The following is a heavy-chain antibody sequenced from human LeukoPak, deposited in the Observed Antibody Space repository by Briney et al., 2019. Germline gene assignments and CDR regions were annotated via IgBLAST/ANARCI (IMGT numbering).Heavy chain of an antibody. V-gene: IGHV4-39*01. Sequence: LETLSLTCTVSGGSISSSSYYWGWIRQPPGKGLEWIGSIFYSGSTYYNPSLKSRVTVSLDTSKNQFSLKLNSVTAADTAVYYCGRGWTKVDYWGQGTLVTVSS. CDR1: GGSISSSSYY. CDR3: GRGWTKVDY. D-gene: IGHD1/OR15-1a*01. CDR2: IFYSGST. J-gene: IGHJ4*02.